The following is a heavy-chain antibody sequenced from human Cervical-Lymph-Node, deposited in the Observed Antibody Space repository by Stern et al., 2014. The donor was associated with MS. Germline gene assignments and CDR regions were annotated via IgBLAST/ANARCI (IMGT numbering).Heavy chain of an antibody. Sequence: QMQLVQSGSELKKPGASVTVSCKASGYTFTKYLIHWVRQAPGQGLEWMGWINSNTGAPMYALDFAGRFVFSLDTSVTTAYLQISRLKTEDTAVYYCARDMSDFWSDYGHNWFDPWGQGTLVTVSS. CDR2: INSNTGAP. J-gene: IGHJ5*02. V-gene: IGHV7-4-1*02. CDR1: GYTFTKYL. CDR3: ARDMSDFWSDYGHNWFDP. D-gene: IGHD3-3*01.